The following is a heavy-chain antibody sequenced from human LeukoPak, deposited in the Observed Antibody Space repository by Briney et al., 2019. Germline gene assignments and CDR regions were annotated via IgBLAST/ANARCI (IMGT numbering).Heavy chain of an antibody. V-gene: IGHV4-61*01. CDR1: GGSISSSSYY. D-gene: IGHD4/OR15-4a*01. J-gene: IGHJ3*02. CDR2: IYYSGST. Sequence: SETLSLTCTVSGGSISSSSYYWGWIRQPPEKGLEWIGYIYYSGSTNYNPSLKSRVTISVDTSKNQFSLKLSSVTAADTAVYYCARDSSANHDAFDIWGQGTMVTVSS. CDR3: ARDSSANHDAFDI.